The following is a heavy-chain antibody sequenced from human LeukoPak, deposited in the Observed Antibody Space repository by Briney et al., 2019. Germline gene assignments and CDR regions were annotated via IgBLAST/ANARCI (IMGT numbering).Heavy chain of an antibody. J-gene: IGHJ4*02. Sequence: PGGSLRLSCAASGFTFSSYAMHWVRQAPGKGLEWVAVISYDGSNKYYADSVKGRFTISGDNSKNTLYLQMNSLRAEDTAVFYCARDQYDTWSRRGNFDSWGQGTLVIVSS. CDR1: GFTFSSYA. CDR2: ISYDGSNK. CDR3: ARDQYDTWSRRGNFDS. V-gene: IGHV3-30-3*01. D-gene: IGHD3-3*01.